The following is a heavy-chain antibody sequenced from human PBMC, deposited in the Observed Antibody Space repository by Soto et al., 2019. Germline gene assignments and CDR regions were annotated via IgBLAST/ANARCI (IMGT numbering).Heavy chain of an antibody. D-gene: IGHD6-6*01. CDR3: ARERPDGARLDP. CDR1: GGSISSGDYY. Sequence: QVQLQESGPGLVKPSQTLSLTCTVSGGSISSGDYYWSWIRQPPGKGLEWIGYIYYSGSTYYNPSLKGRVXXXVXXSKNQFSRKLSSVTAADTAVYYCARERPDGARLDPWGQGTLVTVSS. CDR2: IYYSGST. V-gene: IGHV4-30-4*01. J-gene: IGHJ5*02.